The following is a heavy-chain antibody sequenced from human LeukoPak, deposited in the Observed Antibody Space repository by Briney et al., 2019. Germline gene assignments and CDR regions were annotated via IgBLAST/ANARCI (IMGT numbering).Heavy chain of an antibody. CDR2: ISSSGSTI. V-gene: IGHV3-48*03. Sequence: GGSLRLSCAASGFTFSSYAMSWVRRAPGKGLEWVSAISSSGSTIYYADSVKGRFTISRDNAKNSLYLQMNSLRAEDTAVYYCAELGITMIGGVWGKGTTVTISS. CDR3: AELGITMIGGV. J-gene: IGHJ6*04. CDR1: GFTFSSYA. D-gene: IGHD3-10*02.